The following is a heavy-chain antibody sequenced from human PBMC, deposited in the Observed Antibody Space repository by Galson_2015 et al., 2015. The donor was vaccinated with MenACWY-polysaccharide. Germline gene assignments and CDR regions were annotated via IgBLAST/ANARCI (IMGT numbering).Heavy chain of an antibody. CDR3: ANGCSIISCSPLDY. V-gene: IGHV3-23*01. Sequence: SLRLSCAASAFDFNKYVMNWVRQPPGKGLQWVSSISATGGTPYYADSVRGRFSISRDNSNNMLYLQMNSLRADDTAVYYCANGCSIISCSPLDYWGQGTLVSVSS. D-gene: IGHD2-21*01. CDR1: AFDFNKYV. CDR2: ISATGGTP. J-gene: IGHJ4*02.